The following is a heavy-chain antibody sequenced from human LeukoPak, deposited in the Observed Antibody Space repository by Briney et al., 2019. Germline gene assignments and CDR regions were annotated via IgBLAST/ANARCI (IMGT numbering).Heavy chain of an antibody. Sequence: GGSLRLSCAASGFTFSSYSMNWVRQAPGKGLEWVSSISSSSSYIYYADSVKGRFTISRDNAKNSLYLQMNSLRAEDTAVYYCARDFLVVYAHGASFDYWGQGTLVTVSS. CDR1: GFTFSSYS. V-gene: IGHV3-21*01. CDR3: ARDFLVVYAHGASFDY. D-gene: IGHD2-8*02. J-gene: IGHJ4*02. CDR2: ISSSSSYI.